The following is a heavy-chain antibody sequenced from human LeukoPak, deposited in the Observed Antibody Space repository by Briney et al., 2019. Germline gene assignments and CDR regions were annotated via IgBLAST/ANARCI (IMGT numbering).Heavy chain of an antibody. V-gene: IGHV3-21*01. Sequence: GRSLSLSCAASGFTFSSYSMNWVRQAPGKGPEWVSSISGSSSYIYYADSVKGRFTISRDNATNSLYLQMNSLRAKDTAVYYCARVDSSGYYYQTYTHLVQAQGIDHWGQGTLVTVSS. CDR3: ARVDSSGYYYQTYTHLVQAQGIDH. CDR2: ISGSSSYI. CDR1: GFTFSSYS. D-gene: IGHD3-22*01. J-gene: IGHJ4*02.